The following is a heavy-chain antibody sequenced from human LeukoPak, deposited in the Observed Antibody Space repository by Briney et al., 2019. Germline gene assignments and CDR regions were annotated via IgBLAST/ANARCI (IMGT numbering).Heavy chain of an antibody. V-gene: IGHV1-18*04. CDR3: ARPSGILHPFDY. D-gene: IGHD3-10*01. J-gene: IGHJ4*02. Sequence: GASVKVSCKASGYTFTGYYTHWVRQAPGQGLEWMGWISAYNGNTNYAQKLQGRVTMTTDTSTSTAYMELRSLRSDDTAVYYCARPSGILHPFDYWGQGTLVTVSS. CDR2: ISAYNGNT. CDR1: GYTFTGYY.